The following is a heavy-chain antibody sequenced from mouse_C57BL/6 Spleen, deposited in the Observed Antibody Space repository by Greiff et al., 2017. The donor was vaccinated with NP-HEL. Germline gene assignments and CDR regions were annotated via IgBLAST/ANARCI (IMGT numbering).Heavy chain of an antibody. CDR3: ARDIYSNYLDY. Sequence: DVHLVESGGGLVKPGGSLKLSCAASGFTFSSYAMSWVRQTPDKRLEWVATISDGGSYTYYPDNVQGRFTISRDNAKNNLYLQMSHLKSEDTAMYYCARDIYSNYLDYWGQGTTLTVSS. D-gene: IGHD2-5*01. CDR2: ISDGGSYT. V-gene: IGHV5-4*01. J-gene: IGHJ2*01. CDR1: GFTFSSYA.